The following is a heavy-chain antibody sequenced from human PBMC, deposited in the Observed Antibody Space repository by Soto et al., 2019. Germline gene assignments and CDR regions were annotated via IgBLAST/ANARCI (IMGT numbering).Heavy chain of an antibody. J-gene: IGHJ6*02. D-gene: IGHD3-3*01. CDR1: GFTFSSYS. CDR2: ISSSSSYI. CDR3: ARETPDSSWGDFWSGYYNDYYYGMDV. V-gene: IGHV3-21*01. Sequence: GFRRISGAAAGFTFSSYSMTWVRQAPGKGLEGVSSISSSSSYIYYADSVKGRFTISRDNAKNSLYLQMNSLRAEDTAVYYCARETPDSSWGDFWSGYYNDYYYGMDVWGQGTTVTV.